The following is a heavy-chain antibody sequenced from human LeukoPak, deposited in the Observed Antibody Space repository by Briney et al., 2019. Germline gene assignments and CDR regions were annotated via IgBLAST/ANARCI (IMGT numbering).Heavy chain of an antibody. J-gene: IGHJ4*02. CDR2: IQSGDTT. D-gene: IGHD5-12*01. CDR3: TRSGYSGYDSFDY. CDR1: GFAVDNYY. V-gene: IGHV3-66*02. Sequence: GGSLRPSCAASGFAVDNYYMSWVRQAPGKGLEWISIIQSGDTTFYADSVQGRFTISRDNSKNTLYLQMSSLRAEDTAVYYCTRSGYSGYDSFDYWGQGTLVTVSS.